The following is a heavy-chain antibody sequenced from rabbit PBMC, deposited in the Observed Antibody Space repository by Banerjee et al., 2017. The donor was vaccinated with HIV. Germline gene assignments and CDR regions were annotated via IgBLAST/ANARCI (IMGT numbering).Heavy chain of an antibody. CDR2: IYTGSGTT. Sequence: QEQLVESGGGLVQPEGSLTLTCTASGFSFSSSYYMCWVRQAPGKGLEWIGCIYTGSGTTYYASWAKGRFTISKTSSTTVTLQMTSLTAADTATYFCANWDAENEALSSWGQGTLVTVS. CDR3: ANWDAENEALSS. CDR1: GFSFSSSYY. V-gene: IGHV1S45*01. D-gene: IGHD4-2*01. J-gene: IGHJ4*01.